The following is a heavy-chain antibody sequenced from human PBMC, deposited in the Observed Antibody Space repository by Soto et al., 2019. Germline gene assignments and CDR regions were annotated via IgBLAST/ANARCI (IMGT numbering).Heavy chain of an antibody. CDR3: AKGGYTFAYE. V-gene: IGHV3-23*01. Sequence: SLRISCAASGFRVSTSPMAWVRQPPGKGLEWVSAISPSASDTLYADSVKGRFTISRDNSQNTLFLQMTSLRADDTAVYYCAKGGYTFAYEWGQGALVTVSS. CDR1: GFRVSTSP. D-gene: IGHD5-18*01. J-gene: IGHJ4*02. CDR2: ISPSASDT.